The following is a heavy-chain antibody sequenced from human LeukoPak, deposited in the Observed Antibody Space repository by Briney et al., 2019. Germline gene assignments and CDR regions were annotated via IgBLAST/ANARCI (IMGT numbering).Heavy chain of an antibody. CDR2: INHSGST. J-gene: IGHJ3*02. CDR3: ARPRSSGWSRAFDI. CDR1: GGSFSGYY. V-gene: IGHV4-34*01. Sequence: SETLSLTCAVYGGSFSGYYWSWIRQPPGKGLEWIGEINHSGSTNYNPSLKSRVTISVDTSKNQFSLKLSSVTAADTAVYYCARPRSSGWSRAFDIWGQGTMVTASS. D-gene: IGHD6-19*01.